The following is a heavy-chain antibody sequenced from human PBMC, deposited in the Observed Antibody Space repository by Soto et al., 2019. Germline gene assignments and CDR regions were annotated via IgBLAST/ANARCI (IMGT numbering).Heavy chain of an antibody. CDR1: GFSLSNARMG. D-gene: IGHD1-26*01. V-gene: IGHV2-26*01. J-gene: IGHJ4*02. CDR2: IFSNDEK. CDR3: ARHGRGVGARPLEY. Sequence: QVTLKESGPVLVKPTETLTLTCTVSGFSLSNARMGVTWIRQPPGKALEWLAHIFSNDEKSYSTYLKSRLTISNDTSKSPVVLTMTTMDPVETATYYCARHGRGVGARPLEYWGQGTLVTVSS.